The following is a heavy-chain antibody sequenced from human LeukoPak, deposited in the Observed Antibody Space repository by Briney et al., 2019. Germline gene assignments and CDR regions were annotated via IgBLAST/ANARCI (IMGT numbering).Heavy chain of an antibody. CDR1: GDSVSSNSAA. Sequence: QTLSLTCAISGDSVSSNSAAWNWIRQSPSRGLEWLGRAYCRSKWYTDYAVSVKSRITINPDTSKNQFSLQLNSVTPEDTAVYYCARVARGVCSGGSCYSPSTYYYYMDVWGKGTTVTVSS. D-gene: IGHD2-15*01. J-gene: IGHJ6*03. CDR3: ARVARGVCSGGSCYSPSTYYYYMDV. V-gene: IGHV6-1*01. CDR2: AYCRSKWYT.